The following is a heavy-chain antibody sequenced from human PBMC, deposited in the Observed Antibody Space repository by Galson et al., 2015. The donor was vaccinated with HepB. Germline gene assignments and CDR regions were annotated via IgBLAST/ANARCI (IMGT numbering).Heavy chain of an antibody. CDR2: INTDGGST. J-gene: IGHJ6*03. D-gene: IGHD4-17*01. CDR1: GFTFRSYW. Sequence: SLRLSCAASGFTFRSYWMHWVRQAPGKGLMWVSRINTDGGSTTYAESVKGRFAISRDNAKNTLYLEMNSLRPEDTAVYYCARIYGDPHYYYYYMDVWGKGTTVIVSS. V-gene: IGHV3-74*01. CDR3: ARIYGDPHYYYYYMDV.